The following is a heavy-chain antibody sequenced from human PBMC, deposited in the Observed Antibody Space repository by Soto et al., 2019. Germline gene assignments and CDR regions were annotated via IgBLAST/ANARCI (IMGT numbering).Heavy chain of an antibody. CDR2: ISYDGSNK. CDR1: GFTFSSYG. V-gene: IGHV3-30*18. Sequence: PGGSLRLSCAASGFTFSSYGMHWVRQAPGKGLEWVAVISYDGSNKYYADSVKGRFTISRDNSKNTLYLQMNSLRAEDTAVYYCAKDRSVPISYGSSVSLGFLPDYWGQGTLVTVSS. D-gene: IGHD5-18*01. CDR3: AKDRSVPISYGSSVSLGFLPDY. J-gene: IGHJ4*02.